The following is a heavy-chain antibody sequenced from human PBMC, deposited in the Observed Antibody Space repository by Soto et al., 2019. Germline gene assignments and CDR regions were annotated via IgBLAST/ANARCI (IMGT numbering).Heavy chain of an antibody. D-gene: IGHD2-21*02. CDR2: INHSGST. J-gene: IGHJ4*01. CDR1: GGSVGANSYY. Sequence: SQTLSLTCSVSGGSVGANSYYWSWIRQPPGKGLEWIGEINHSGSTNYNPSLQSRVTISADTSKNQISLHLSSVTAADTAVYYCFGVLAATLDYWGQGTRATV. V-gene: IGHV4-34*01. CDR3: FGVLAATLDY.